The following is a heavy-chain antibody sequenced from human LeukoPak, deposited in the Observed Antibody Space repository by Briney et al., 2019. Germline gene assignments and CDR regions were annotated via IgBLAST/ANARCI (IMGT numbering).Heavy chain of an antibody. J-gene: IGHJ3*02. CDR1: GGSISSSSYY. CDR3: ARDLTSITMIVVVISAFDI. CDR2: IYYSGST. D-gene: IGHD3-22*01. Sequence: SETLSLTCTVSGGSISSSSYYWGWIRQPPGKGLEWIGSIYYSGSTYYNPSLKSRVTISVDTSKNQFSLKLSSVTAADTAVYYCARDLTSITMIVVVISAFDIWGQGTMVTVS. V-gene: IGHV4-39*07.